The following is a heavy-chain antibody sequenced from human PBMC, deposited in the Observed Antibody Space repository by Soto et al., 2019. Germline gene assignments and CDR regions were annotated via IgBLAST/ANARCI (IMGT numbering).Heavy chain of an antibody. CDR3: ASTSSGWYRVYFDY. CDR2: IYTSGST. Sequence: SETLSLTCTVSGGSISSYYWSWIRQPAGKGLEWIGRIYTSGSTNYNPSLKSRVTMSVDTSKNQFSLKLSPVTAADTAVYYCASTSSGWYRVYFDYWGQGTLVTVSS. J-gene: IGHJ4*02. CDR1: GGSISSYY. D-gene: IGHD6-19*01. V-gene: IGHV4-4*07.